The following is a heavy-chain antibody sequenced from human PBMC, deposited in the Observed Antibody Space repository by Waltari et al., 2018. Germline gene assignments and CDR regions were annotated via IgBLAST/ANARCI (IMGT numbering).Heavy chain of an antibody. CDR3: ATSDPGIAVAGKGNLDY. CDR2: FGPEEGET. Sequence: QVQLVQSGAEVKKPGASVKVSCKVSGYTLTELSRHWVRQAPGKGLEWMGGFGPEEGETIYAQKFQGRVTMTEDTSTDTAYMELSSLRSEDTAAYYCATSDPGIAVAGKGNLDYWGQGTLVTVSS. CDR1: GYTLTELS. J-gene: IGHJ4*02. D-gene: IGHD6-19*01. V-gene: IGHV1-24*01.